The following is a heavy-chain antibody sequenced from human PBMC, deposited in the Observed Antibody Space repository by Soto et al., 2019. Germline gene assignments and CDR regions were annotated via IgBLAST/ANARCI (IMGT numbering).Heavy chain of an antibody. CDR2: INPSGGST. D-gene: IGHD3-10*01. CDR1: GYTFTSYY. CDR3: VRDTMGNNWFDP. Sequence: QVQLVQSGAEVKKPGASVKVSCKASGYTFTSYYMHWVRQAPGQGLEWMGIINPSGGSTSYAQKFQGRVTMTRDTSTSTVYMELSSLRSEDTAVYYCVRDTMGNNWFDPWGQGTLVTVSS. J-gene: IGHJ5*02. V-gene: IGHV1-46*01.